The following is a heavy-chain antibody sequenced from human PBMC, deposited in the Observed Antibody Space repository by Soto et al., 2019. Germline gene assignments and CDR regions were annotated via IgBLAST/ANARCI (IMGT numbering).Heavy chain of an antibody. CDR2: VFYLGST. D-gene: IGHD6-19*01. CDR1: GGSIISSDYY. V-gene: IGHV4-39*01. J-gene: IGHJ5*02. Sequence: SETLSLTCTVSGGSIISSDYYWGWVRQPPGKGLEWIGSVFYLGSTYYNPSLKSQVTMSIDTSKNQFSLKLTSVTAADTAIYYCARHSIAVRKNNWFDPWGQGTPVTVSS. CDR3: ARHSIAVRKNNWFDP.